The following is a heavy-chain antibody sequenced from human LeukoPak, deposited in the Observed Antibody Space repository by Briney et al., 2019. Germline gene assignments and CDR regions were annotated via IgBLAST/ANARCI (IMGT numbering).Heavy chain of an antibody. CDR1: GFTFSSYA. D-gene: IGHD2-2*01. J-gene: IGHJ6*03. V-gene: IGHV3-23*01. CDR2: ISGSGGST. CDR3: AKSGDIVVVPAYYYYYYMDV. Sequence: GGSLRLSCAASGFTFSSYAMSWVRQAPGKGLEWVSAISGSGGSTYYADSVKGRFTISRDNSKNTLHLQMNSLRAEDTAVYYCAKSGDIVVVPAYYYYYYMDVWGKGTTVTVSS.